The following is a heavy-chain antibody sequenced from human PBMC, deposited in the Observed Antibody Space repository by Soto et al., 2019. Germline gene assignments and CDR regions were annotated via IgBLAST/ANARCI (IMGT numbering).Heavy chain of an antibody. CDR2: ISSSSSYI. V-gene: IGHV3-21*01. CDR3: ARVHLRYFDWSDAIDS. CDR1: GFTFSSYS. Sequence: PGGSLRLSCAASGFTFSSYSMNWVRQAPGKGLEWVSSISSSSSYIYYADSVKGRFTISRDNAKNSLYLQMNSLRAEDTAVYYCARVHLRYFDWSDAIDSWGQATRVTVAS. J-gene: IGHJ3*02. D-gene: IGHD3-9*01.